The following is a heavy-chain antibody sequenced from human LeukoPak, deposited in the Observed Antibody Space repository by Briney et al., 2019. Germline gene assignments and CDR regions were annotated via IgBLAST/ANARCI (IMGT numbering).Heavy chain of an antibody. Sequence: ASETLSLTCTVSGGSMSTYYWSWIRQPPGKGLEWIGYIYYSGSTKYNPSLKSRVTISVDTSKNQFSLKLSSVTAADTAVYYCARGARAGYNLEPFDYWGQGTLVTVSS. V-gene: IGHV4-59*08. CDR2: IYYSGST. CDR3: ARGARAGYNLEPFDY. J-gene: IGHJ4*02. D-gene: IGHD5-24*01. CDR1: GGSMSTYY.